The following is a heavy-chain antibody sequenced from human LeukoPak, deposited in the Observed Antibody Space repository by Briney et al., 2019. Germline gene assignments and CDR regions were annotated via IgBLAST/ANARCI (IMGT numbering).Heavy chain of an antibody. CDR1: GSIFTSYW. V-gene: IGHV5-51*01. J-gene: IGHJ4*02. CDR2: IYPGDSDT. Sequence: GASLQISCKGSGSIFTSYWIGWGRRLPGKGVEWMGIIYPGDSDTRYSPSFQGQVTISADKSISTAYLQWSSLKASDTAMYYCARRRIAADYWGQGTLVTVSS. CDR3: ARRRIAADY. D-gene: IGHD6-13*01.